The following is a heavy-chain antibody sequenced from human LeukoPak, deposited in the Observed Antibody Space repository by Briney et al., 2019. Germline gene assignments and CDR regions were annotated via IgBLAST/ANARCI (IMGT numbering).Heavy chain of an antibody. D-gene: IGHD6-13*01. J-gene: IGHJ4*02. Sequence: SETLSLTCAVSGGSISSGGYSWSWIRQPPGKGLEWIGYIYHSGSTYYNPSLKSRVTISVDRSKNQFSLKLSSVTAADTAVYYCARGLHLAFDYSSSCPFDYWGQGTLVTVSS. V-gene: IGHV4-30-2*01. CDR2: IYHSGST. CDR1: GGSISSGGYS. CDR3: ARGLHLAFDYSSSCPFDY.